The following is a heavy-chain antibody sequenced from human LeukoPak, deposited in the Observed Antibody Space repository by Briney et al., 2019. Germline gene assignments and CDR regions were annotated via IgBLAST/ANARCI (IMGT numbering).Heavy chain of an antibody. CDR1: GFTFSSYG. Sequence: GGSLRLSCAASGFTFSSYGMHWVRQAPGKGLEWVAFIRYDGSNKYYADSVKGRFTISRDNSKNTLYLQMNSLRAEDTAVYYCAKWALKSASGPKGLDYWGQGTLVTVSS. V-gene: IGHV3-30*02. J-gene: IGHJ4*02. D-gene: IGHD6-13*01. CDR3: AKWALKSASGPKGLDY. CDR2: IRYDGSNK.